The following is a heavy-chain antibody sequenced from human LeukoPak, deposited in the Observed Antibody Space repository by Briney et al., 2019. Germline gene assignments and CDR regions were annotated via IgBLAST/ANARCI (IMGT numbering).Heavy chain of an antibody. CDR2: IYTSGST. CDR3: ARVASGWWGYYYYYYYMDV. CDR1: GGSISSGSYY. V-gene: IGHV4-61*02. Sequence: SETLSLTCTVSGGSISSGSYYWSWIRQPAGKGLEWIGRIYTSGSTNYNPSLKSRVTISVDTSKNQFSLKLSSVTAADTAVYYCARVASGWWGYYYYYYYMDVWGRGTTVTVSS. D-gene: IGHD6-19*01. J-gene: IGHJ6*03.